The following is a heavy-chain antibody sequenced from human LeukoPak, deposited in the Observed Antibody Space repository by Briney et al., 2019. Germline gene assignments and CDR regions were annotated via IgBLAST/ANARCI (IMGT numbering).Heavy chain of an antibody. Sequence: ASVKVSCKASGYTFTSYGISWVRQAPGQGLEWMGWISAYNGNTNYAQKLQGRVTMTTDTSTSTAYMELRSLRSDDTAVYYCAREVLTYHYGSGSAYYFDYWGQGTLVTVSS. V-gene: IGHV1-18*04. CDR1: GYTFTSYG. CDR2: ISAYNGNT. CDR3: AREVLTYHYGSGSAYYFDY. J-gene: IGHJ4*02. D-gene: IGHD3-10*01.